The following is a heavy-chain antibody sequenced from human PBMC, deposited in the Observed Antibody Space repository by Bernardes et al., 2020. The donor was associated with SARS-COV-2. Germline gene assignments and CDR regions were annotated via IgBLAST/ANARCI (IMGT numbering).Heavy chain of an antibody. CDR3: ARGRGFCTNAECQWFNP. Sequence: SEPLSLTCTVSGGSIRSYYWSWVRQPPGQGLEWIGSVYSGITNNNPSLKSRVTISVDTSKNQFSLKMTSVTAADTAVYFCARGRGFCTNAECQWFNPWGQGTLVTVSS. CDR2: VYSGIT. J-gene: IGHJ5*02. V-gene: IGHV4-59*01. CDR1: GGSIRSYY. D-gene: IGHD2-8*01.